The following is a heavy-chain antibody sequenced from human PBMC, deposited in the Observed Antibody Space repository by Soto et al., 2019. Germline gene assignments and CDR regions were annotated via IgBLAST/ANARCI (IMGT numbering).Heavy chain of an antibody. CDR2: IIPIFGTA. Sequence: AASVKVSCKASGGTFSSYAISWVRQAPGQGLELMGGIIPIFGTANYAQKFQGRVTITADKSTSTAYMELGSLRSEDTAVYYCARGELERRWPYYYGMDVWGQGTTVTVYS. V-gene: IGHV1-69*06. D-gene: IGHD1-1*01. CDR1: GGTFSSYA. J-gene: IGHJ6*02. CDR3: ARGELERRWPYYYGMDV.